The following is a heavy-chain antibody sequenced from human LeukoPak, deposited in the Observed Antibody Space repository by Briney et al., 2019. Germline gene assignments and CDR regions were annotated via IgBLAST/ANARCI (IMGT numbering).Heavy chain of an antibody. CDR2: ISSSSSTV. D-gene: IGHD6-19*01. J-gene: IGHJ4*02. CDR3: ARDTVSGWYDY. V-gene: IGHV3-48*01. CDR1: GFTFSSYS. Sequence: GGSLRLSCAASGFTFSSYSMNWVRQAPGKGLEWVSYISSSSSTVYYADSVKGRFTISRDNAKNSLYLQMNSLRAEDTAVYYCARDTVSGWYDYWGQGTLVTVSP.